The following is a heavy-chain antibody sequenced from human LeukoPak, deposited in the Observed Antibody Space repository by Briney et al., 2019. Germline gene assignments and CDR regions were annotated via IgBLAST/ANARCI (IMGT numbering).Heavy chain of an antibody. CDR2: ISSSSSTI. CDR3: AREDSYGYESGDY. Sequence: GGSLRLSCAASGFTFSNAWMSWVRQAPGKGLEWVSYISSSSSTIYYADSVKGRSTISRDNAKNSLYLQMNSLRAEDTAVYYCAREDSYGYESGDYWGQGTLVTVSS. D-gene: IGHD5-18*01. J-gene: IGHJ4*02. V-gene: IGHV3-48*01. CDR1: GFTFSNAW.